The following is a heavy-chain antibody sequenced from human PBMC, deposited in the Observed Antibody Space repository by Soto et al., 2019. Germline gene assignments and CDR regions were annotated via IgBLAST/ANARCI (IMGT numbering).Heavy chain of an antibody. V-gene: IGHV1-3*01. CDR2: INAGNGNT. CDR1: GYTFTSCA. D-gene: IGHD3-10*01. Sequence: ASVKVSCKASGYTFTSCAMHWVRQAPGQRLEWMGWINAGNGNTKYSQKFQGRVTITRDTSASTAYMELSSLRSEDTAVYYCARGLYYYGSESENWFDPWGQGTLVTVSS. J-gene: IGHJ5*02. CDR3: ARGLYYYGSESENWFDP.